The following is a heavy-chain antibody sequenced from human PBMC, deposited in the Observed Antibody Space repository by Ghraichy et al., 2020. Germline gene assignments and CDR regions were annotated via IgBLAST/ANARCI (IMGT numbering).Heavy chain of an antibody. CDR1: GGSISSGGYS. D-gene: IGHD6-19*01. V-gene: IGHV4-30-2*01. J-gene: IGHJ4*02. Sequence: SQTLSLTCAVSGGSISSGGYSWSWIRQPPGKGLEWIGYIYHSGSTYYNPSLKSRVTISVDRSKNQFSLKLSSVTAADTAVYYCSRGPLSGGYDYWGQGTLVTVSS. CDR3: SRGPLSGGYDY. CDR2: IYHSGST.